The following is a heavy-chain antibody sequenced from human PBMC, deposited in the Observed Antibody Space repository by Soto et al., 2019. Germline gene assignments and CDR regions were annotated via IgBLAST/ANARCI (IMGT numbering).Heavy chain of an antibody. CDR1: GGAISSSKW. V-gene: IGHV4-4*02. J-gene: IGHJ4*02. CDR3: VRDADKVPPGQHMVHGDY. D-gene: IGHD6-13*01. Sequence: SETLSLTCAVSGGAISSSKWWSWVRQPPGKGLEWIGEIYQSGSTNYNPSLESRVRMSVDKSRNQFSLKLTSVSAEDTAVYYCVRDADKVPPGQHMVHGDYWGQGTVVTVSS. CDR2: IYQSGST.